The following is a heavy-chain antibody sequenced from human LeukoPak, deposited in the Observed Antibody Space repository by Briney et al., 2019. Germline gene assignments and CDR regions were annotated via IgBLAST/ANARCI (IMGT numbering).Heavy chain of an antibody. CDR2: IIPIFGTA. Sequence: ASVKVSCKASGGTFSSYAISWVRQAPGQGLEWMGGIIPIFGTANYAQKFQGRVTITADKSTSTAYMELSSLRSEDTAVYYCARDPGRDGYNSHYYYYYMDVWGKGTTVTVSS. CDR3: ARDPGRDGYNSHYYYYYMDV. V-gene: IGHV1-69*06. CDR1: GGTFSSYA. D-gene: IGHD5-24*01. J-gene: IGHJ6*03.